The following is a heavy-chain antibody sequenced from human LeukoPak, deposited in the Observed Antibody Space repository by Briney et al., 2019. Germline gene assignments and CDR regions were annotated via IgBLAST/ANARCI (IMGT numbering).Heavy chain of an antibody. J-gene: IGHJ3*02. CDR3: AREISRGFDI. CDR1: GFTFSNYP. V-gene: IGHV3-64*01. D-gene: IGHD2/OR15-2a*01. Sequence: GGSLRLSCAASGFTFSNYPMHWDRQAPGKGLESVSAVSSNGASTYYENSVKDRFIVSRDNSKNTLYLQLGSLRAEDTAVYYCAREISRGFDIWGQGTMVTVSS. CDR2: VSSNGAST.